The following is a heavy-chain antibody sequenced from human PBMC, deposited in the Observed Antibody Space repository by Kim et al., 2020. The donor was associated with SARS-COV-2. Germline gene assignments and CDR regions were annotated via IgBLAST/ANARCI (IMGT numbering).Heavy chain of an antibody. CDR1: GGSISSSTYY. CDR2: VYYSGST. CDR3: ARHAPNTSNRPFDY. V-gene: IGHV4-39*01. D-gene: IGHD2-2*02. J-gene: IGHJ4*02. Sequence: SETLSLTCTVSGGSISSSTYYWGWIRQPPEKGLQWIGSVYYSGSTHYNPSLKSRVTISVDTSKNQFSLILSSVTAADTAVFYCARHAPNTSNRPFDYWGQGTLVTVSS.